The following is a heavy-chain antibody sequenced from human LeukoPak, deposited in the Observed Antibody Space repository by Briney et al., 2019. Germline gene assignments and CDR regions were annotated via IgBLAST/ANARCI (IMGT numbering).Heavy chain of an antibody. CDR3: ARDRGAATGTVSLDY. CDR2: TTSTSSYM. Sequence: GGSLRLSCAASGFTFSTYGMNWVRQAPGKGLEWVSYTTSTSSYMCYADSVKGRFTISRDNAKNSLSLQMDSLRVEDTAVYYCARDRGAATGTVSLDYWGQGTLVTVSS. J-gene: IGHJ4*02. CDR1: GFTFSTYG. V-gene: IGHV3-21*01. D-gene: IGHD1-1*01.